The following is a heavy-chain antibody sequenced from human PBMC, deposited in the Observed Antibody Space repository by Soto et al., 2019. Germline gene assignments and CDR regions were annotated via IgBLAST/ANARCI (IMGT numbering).Heavy chain of an antibody. D-gene: IGHD3-9*01. CDR1: GYTFTSYD. CDR3: AKTTYYDILTGYYPFDY. Sequence: ASVKVSCKASGYTFTSYDINWVRQATGQGLEWMGWMSPNNGNTSYAQKLQGRVTMTTDTSTSTAYMELRSLRSDDTAVYYCAKTTYYDILTGYYPFDYWGQGTLVTVSS. V-gene: IGHV1-18*01. CDR2: MSPNNGNT. J-gene: IGHJ4*02.